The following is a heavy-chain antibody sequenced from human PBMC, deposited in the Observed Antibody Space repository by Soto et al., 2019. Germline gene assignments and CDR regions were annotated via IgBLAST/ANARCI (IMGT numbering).Heavy chain of an antibody. CDR1: GFTFSSYA. J-gene: IGHJ4*02. D-gene: IGHD3-22*01. CDR3: ARGLDYDSIGYLILFDY. V-gene: IGHV3-30-3*01. CDR2: ISYDGSNK. Sequence: QVQLVESGGGVVQPGRSLRLSCAASGFTFSSYAMHWVRQAPGKGLEWVAVISYDGSNKYYADSVKGRFTISRDNSKNTLYLQMNSLRAEDTAVYYCARGLDYDSIGYLILFDYWGKGTLVTVSS.